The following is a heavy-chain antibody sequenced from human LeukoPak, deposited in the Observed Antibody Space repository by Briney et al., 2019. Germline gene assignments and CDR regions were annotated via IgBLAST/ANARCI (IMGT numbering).Heavy chain of an antibody. D-gene: IGHD2-15*01. V-gene: IGHV3-23*01. CDR1: GFTFSSYA. Sequence: GGSLRLSCTASGFTFSSYAMTWVRQAPGKGLDYISAISTIGDSTYYADSAKGRFTISRDNSKNTMYLQMNFLRAGDTAVYYCAKGESSGGGHYFFDNWGQGALVSVSS. CDR3: AKGESSGGGHYFFDN. CDR2: ISTIGDST. J-gene: IGHJ4*02.